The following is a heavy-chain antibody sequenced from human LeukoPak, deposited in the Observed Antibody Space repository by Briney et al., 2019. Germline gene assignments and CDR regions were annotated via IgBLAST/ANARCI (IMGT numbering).Heavy chain of an antibody. Sequence: ASVKVSCKASGDTFSRYAISWVRQAPGQGLEWMGRITPTSGTASQVDARLTITADRDTNTVYMDLSSLRSDDTAVYYCAGGPPGTPIGFDIWGQGTLVTVSS. D-gene: IGHD3-10*01. CDR1: GDTFSRYA. CDR3: AGGPPGTPIGFDI. J-gene: IGHJ3*02. V-gene: IGHV1-69*06. CDR2: ITPTSGTA.